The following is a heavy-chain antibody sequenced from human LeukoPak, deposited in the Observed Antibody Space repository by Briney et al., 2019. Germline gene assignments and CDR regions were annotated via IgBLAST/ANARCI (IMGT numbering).Heavy chain of an antibody. D-gene: IGHD3-3*01. J-gene: IGHJ6*02. CDR1: GFTFTTYS. Sequence: PGRSLRLSCVASGFTFTTYSLNWVRQAPGKGLEWVSSISSTSSYIYYADSVKGRFTLSRDNAKNSIYLQMDSLRAEDTAVYYCTSRGDFWSGYWAMNVWGQGTTVIVSS. CDR3: TSRGDFWSGYWAMNV. V-gene: IGHV3-21*01. CDR2: ISSTSSYI.